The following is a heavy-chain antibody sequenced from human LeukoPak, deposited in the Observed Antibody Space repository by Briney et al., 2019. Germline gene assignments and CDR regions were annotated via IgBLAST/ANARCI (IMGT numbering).Heavy chain of an antibody. CDR1: GFSFSSYA. CDR2: ISGSGTT. J-gene: IGHJ4*02. Sequence: GGSLRPSCAASGFSFSSYAMNWVRQAPGKGLEWVSSISGSGTTYYAHSVKGRVTISRDSARNTWYLQLNTLPAEATAVYYCAKDSGHSSSWYYWGQGTLVTVSS. D-gene: IGHD6-13*01. CDR3: AKDSGHSSSWYY. V-gene: IGHV3-23*01.